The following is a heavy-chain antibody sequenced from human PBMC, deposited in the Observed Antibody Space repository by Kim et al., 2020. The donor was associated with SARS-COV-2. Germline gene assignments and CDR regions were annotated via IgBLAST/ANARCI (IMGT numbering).Heavy chain of an antibody. CDR1: GYTFTSYY. CDR3: ARGVGATDYAPDFDY. V-gene: IGHV1-46*01. J-gene: IGHJ4*02. D-gene: IGHD1-26*01. CDR2: INPSGGST. Sequence: ASVKVSCKASGYTFTSYYMHWVRQAPGQGLEWMGIINPSGGSTSYAQKFQGRVTMTRDTSTSTVYMELSSLRSEDTAVYYCARGVGATDYAPDFDYWGQGTLVTVSS.